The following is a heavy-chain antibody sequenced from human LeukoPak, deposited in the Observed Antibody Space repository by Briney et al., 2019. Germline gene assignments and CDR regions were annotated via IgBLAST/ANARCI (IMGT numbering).Heavy chain of an antibody. CDR2: ISNSGTAI. D-gene: IGHD5-18*01. CDR3: ARAGYSMDTEYFQH. J-gene: IGHJ1*01. Sequence: PGGSLRLSCAASGFTFSSHWMHWVRQGPGQGLEWVSYISNSGTAIYYADSVKGRFTISRDNAKSSLYLQMNSLRAEDTAVYYCARAGYSMDTEYFQHWGQGTLVTVSS. V-gene: IGHV3-48*04. CDR1: GFTFSSHW.